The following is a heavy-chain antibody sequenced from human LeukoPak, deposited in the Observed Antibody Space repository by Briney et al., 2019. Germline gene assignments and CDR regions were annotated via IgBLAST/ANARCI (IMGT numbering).Heavy chain of an antibody. J-gene: IGHJ3*01. CDR2: IYYDSRNA. CDR3: ARKAFCNSATCYGALDV. Sequence: GGSLRLSCVASGFTFSAIGMHWVRQAPGKGLEWVAYIYYDSRNAYYADSVKGRFTISRDNSKNTLYLQLQSLGAADTAVYYCARKAFCNSATCYGALDVWGQGTMVTVSS. D-gene: IGHD2/OR15-2a*01. CDR1: GFTFSAIG. V-gene: IGHV3-30*02.